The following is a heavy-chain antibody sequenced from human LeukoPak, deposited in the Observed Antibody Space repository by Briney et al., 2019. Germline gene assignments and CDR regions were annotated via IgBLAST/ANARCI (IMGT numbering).Heavy chain of an antibody. Sequence: GGSLRLSCAASRFTFSNYGMHWVRQAPGKGLEWVAVIWYDGSNKYYADFVKGRFTISRDNSKNTLYLQMNSLRAEDTAVYYCARDRYGDHDYYGMDVWGQGTTVTVSS. CDR1: RFTFSNYG. V-gene: IGHV3-30*12. CDR2: IWYDGSNK. J-gene: IGHJ6*02. D-gene: IGHD4-17*01. CDR3: ARDRYGDHDYYGMDV.